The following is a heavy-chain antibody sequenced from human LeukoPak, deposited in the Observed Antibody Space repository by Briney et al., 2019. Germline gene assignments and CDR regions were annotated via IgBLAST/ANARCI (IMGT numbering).Heavy chain of an antibody. J-gene: IGHJ5*02. V-gene: IGHV4-4*07. CDR2: IYTSENT. D-gene: IGHD1-26*01. Sequence: SETLSLTCTVSGGSISSYYWSWIRQPAGKGLEWIGRIYTSENTNYNPSLKSRVTISVDKSKNQFSLKLSSVTAADTAVYYCARDLPGRDWFDPWGQGTLVTVT. CDR3: ARDLPGRDWFDP. CDR1: GGSISSYY.